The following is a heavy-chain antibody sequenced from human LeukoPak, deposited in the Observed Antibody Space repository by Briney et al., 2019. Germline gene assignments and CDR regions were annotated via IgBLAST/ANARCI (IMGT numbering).Heavy chain of an antibody. CDR1: GFTSGVIG. V-gene: IGHV3-30*18. CDR3: AKDYATRWALDY. Sequence: GGSLGFSCKASGFTSGVIGWHGFPRPPAKGRKGVALISYDGVNKFYADSVRGRFIISRDNSKNALYLQMNSLRVEDTAVYYCAKDYATRWALDYWGPGTLVTVSS. J-gene: IGHJ4*02. CDR2: ISYDGVNK. D-gene: IGHD2-2*01.